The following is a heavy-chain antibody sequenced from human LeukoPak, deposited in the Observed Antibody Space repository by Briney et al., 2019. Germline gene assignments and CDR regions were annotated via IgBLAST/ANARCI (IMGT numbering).Heavy chain of an antibody. D-gene: IGHD4-11*01. V-gene: IGHV4-34*01. CDR3: ARGSRTRVRLGVLSY. CDR2: INHSGST. Sequence: SETLSLTCAVYGGSFSGYYWSWIRQPPGKGLEWIGEINHSGSTNYNPSLKSRVTISVDTSKNQFSLKLSSVTAADTAVYYCARGSRTRVRLGVLSYWGQGTLVTVSS. CDR1: GGSFSGYY. J-gene: IGHJ4*02.